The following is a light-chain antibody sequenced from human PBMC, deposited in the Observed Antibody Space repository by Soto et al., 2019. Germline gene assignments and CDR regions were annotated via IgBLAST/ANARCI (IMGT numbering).Light chain of an antibody. J-gene: IGKJ1*01. Sequence: AIRMTQSPSSLSASTGDRVTITCRASQGISSYLAWYQQKPGKAPKRLIYSSSNLQSGVPSRFSGSGSGAEFILTISSLQPEDSATYYCLQHHSFPRTFGQGTKVDIK. V-gene: IGKV1-8*01. CDR2: SSS. CDR3: LQHHSFPRT. CDR1: QGISSY.